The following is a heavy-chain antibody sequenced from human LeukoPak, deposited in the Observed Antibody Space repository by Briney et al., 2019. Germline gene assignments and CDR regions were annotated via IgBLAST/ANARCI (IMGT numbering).Heavy chain of an antibody. CDR1: GGSISSGGYY. CDR2: IYYSGST. V-gene: IGHV4-31*03. CDR3: ARDAGGPYSRSTSCPNWFDP. Sequence: PSQTLSLTCTVSGGSISSGGYYWSWIRQHPGKGLEWIGYIYYSGSTYYNPSLKSRVTISVDTSKNQFSLKLSSVTAADTAVYYCARDAGGPYSRSTSCPNWFDPWGQGTLVTVSS. J-gene: IGHJ5*02. D-gene: IGHD2-2*01.